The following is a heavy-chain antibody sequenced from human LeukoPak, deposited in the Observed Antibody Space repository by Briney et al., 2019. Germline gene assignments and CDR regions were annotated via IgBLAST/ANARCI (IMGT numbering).Heavy chain of an antibody. V-gene: IGHV4-39*01. Sequence: SETLSLTCTVSGGSISSSSYYWGWIRQPPGKGLEWIGSIYYSGSTYYNPSLKSRVTISVDTSKNQFSLKLSSVTAADTAVYYCASPGEGGYNYYMDVWGKGTTVTVSS. CDR2: IYYSGST. CDR1: GGSISSSSYY. CDR3: ASPGEGGYNYYMDV. J-gene: IGHJ6*03. D-gene: IGHD2-15*01.